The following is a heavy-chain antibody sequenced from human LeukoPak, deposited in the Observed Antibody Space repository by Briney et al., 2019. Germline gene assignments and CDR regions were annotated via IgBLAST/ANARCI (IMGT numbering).Heavy chain of an antibody. CDR1: GFTVSSNY. CDR2: IYSGGST. D-gene: IGHD1-26*01. V-gene: IGHV3-66*01. Sequence: GGSLRLSCAASGFTVSSNYMSWVRQAPGKGLEWVSVIYSGGSTYYADSVEGRFTISRDNSKNTLYLQMNSLRAEDTAVYYCARVRVGATYYFDYWGQGTLVTVSS. CDR3: ARVRVGATYYFDY. J-gene: IGHJ4*02.